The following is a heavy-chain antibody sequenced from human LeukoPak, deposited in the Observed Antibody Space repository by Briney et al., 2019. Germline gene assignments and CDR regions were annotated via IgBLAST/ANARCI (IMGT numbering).Heavy chain of an antibody. CDR3: ARRYCSGGSCYSERGAFDI. V-gene: IGHV4-39*07. D-gene: IGHD2-15*01. Sequence: PSETLSLTCTVSGGSISSSTYYWDWIRQPPGKGLEWIGSIYYSGSTSYYPSPKSRVTISVDTSKNQFSLKLSSVTAADTAVYFCARRYCSGGSCYSERGAFDIWGQGTMVTVSS. J-gene: IGHJ3*02. CDR1: GGSISSSTYY. CDR2: IYYSGST.